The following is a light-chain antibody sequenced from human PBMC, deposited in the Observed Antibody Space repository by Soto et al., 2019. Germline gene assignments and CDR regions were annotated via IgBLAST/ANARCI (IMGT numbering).Light chain of an antibody. J-gene: IGKJ1*01. Sequence: DIQMTQSPFTLSASVVDRVTITCLASQSISSWLAWYQQKPGKAPKLLIYKASTLKSGVPSRFSGSGSGTEFTLTISSLQPDDFATYYCQHYNSYSEAFGQGTKVDIK. V-gene: IGKV1-5*03. CDR1: QSISSW. CDR3: QHYNSYSEA. CDR2: KAS.